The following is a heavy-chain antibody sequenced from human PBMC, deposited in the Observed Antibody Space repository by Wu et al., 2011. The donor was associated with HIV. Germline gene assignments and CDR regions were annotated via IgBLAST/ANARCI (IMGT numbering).Heavy chain of an antibody. D-gene: IGHD6-19*01. Sequence: QVQLVQSGPEVAKPGSSVRVSCKASGGTFDTFAISWVRQAPGRGLEWMGAIVPVFGSTNYAQNFQGRLTISTEPSASTAYMELRSLRFDDTAVYYCARDDSSGWPEGFDYWGQGTLVTVSS. CDR2: IVPVFGST. J-gene: IGHJ4*02. CDR3: ARDDSSGWPEGFDY. CDR1: GGTFDTFA. V-gene: IGHV1-69*05.